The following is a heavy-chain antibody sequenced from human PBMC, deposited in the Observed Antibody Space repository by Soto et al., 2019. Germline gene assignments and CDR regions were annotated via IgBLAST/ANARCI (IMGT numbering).Heavy chain of an antibody. CDR1: GGSISSYY. D-gene: IGHD3-16*01. CDR3: ARGGGGVFDI. Sequence: SETLSLTCTVSGGSISSYYWSWIRQPPGKGLEWIGYIYYSGSTNYNPSLKSRVTISVDTSKNQFSLKLSSVTAADTAVSYCARGGGGVFDIWVKGTMVTVSS. V-gene: IGHV4-59*01. J-gene: IGHJ3*02. CDR2: IYYSGST.